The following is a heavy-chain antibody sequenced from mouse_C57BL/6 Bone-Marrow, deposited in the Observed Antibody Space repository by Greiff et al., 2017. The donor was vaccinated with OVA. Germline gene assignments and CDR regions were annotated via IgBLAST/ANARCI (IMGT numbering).Heavy chain of an antibody. CDR2: IHPNSGST. Sequence: QVQLQQSGAELVKPGASVKLSCKASGYTFTSYWMHWVKQRPGQGLEWIGMIHPNSGSTNYNEKFKSKATLTVDKSSSTAYMQLSSLTSEDSAVYYCARRYYGSSNYFDYWGQGTTLTVSS. V-gene: IGHV1-64*01. CDR1: GYTFTSYW. D-gene: IGHD1-1*01. J-gene: IGHJ2*01. CDR3: ARRYYGSSNYFDY.